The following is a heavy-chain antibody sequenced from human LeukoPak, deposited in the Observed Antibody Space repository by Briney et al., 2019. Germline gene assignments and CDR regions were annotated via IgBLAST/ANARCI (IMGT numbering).Heavy chain of an antibody. CDR2: IKSKTDGGTT. J-gene: IGHJ4*02. D-gene: IGHD5-18*01. V-gene: IGHV3-15*01. CDR3: SRYNNGYSDY. CDR1: GFIFKSYW. Sequence: GGSLRLSCAASGFIFKSYWMNWVRQAPGKALEWVGRIKSKTDGGTTDYAAPVKGRFTISRDDSKNMLFLQMNSLETEDTAVYYCSRYNNGYSDYWGQGTLVTVSS.